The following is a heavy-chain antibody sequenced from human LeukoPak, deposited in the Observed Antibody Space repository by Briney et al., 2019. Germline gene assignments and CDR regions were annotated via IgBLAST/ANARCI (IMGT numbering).Heavy chain of an antibody. D-gene: IGHD6-19*01. CDR2: IYYSGST. J-gene: IGHJ1*01. CDR3: ARPGTGGWYANFQH. Sequence: SETLSLTCTVSGGSISSSSYYWGWIGQPPGKGLEWIGSIYYSGSTYYNPSLKSRVTISVDTSKNQFSLKLSSVTAADTDVYYCARPGTGGWYANFQHWGQGTLVTVSS. CDR1: GGSISSSSYY. V-gene: IGHV4-39*01.